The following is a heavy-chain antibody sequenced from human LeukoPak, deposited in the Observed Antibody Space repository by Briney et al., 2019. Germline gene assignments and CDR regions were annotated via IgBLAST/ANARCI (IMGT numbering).Heavy chain of an antibody. CDR2: INSDGSST. Sequence: GGSLRLSCAASGFTFSSSWMHWVRHAPGKGLVWVSHINSDGSSTNYADSVKGRFTLSRDNAKNTLYLQMSGLRAEDTAVYYCARDLYYTVDYWGQGTLVTVSS. J-gene: IGHJ4*02. CDR1: GFTFSSSW. V-gene: IGHV3-74*01. CDR3: ARDLYYTVDY. D-gene: IGHD1-26*01.